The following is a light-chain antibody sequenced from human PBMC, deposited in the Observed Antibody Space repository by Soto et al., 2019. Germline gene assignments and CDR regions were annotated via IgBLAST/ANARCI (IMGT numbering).Light chain of an antibody. J-gene: IGKJ3*01. V-gene: IGKV3-20*01. CDR2: GAS. CDR1: QSFSSSY. Sequence: EIVLTQSPGTLSLSPGERATLSCRASQSFSSSYLAWYQQKPGRAPRLLIYGASSRATGIPDRFSGSGSGTDFTLTISSLEPEDCAGYYCQHYCCALFTFGPGTNVDVK. CDR3: QHYCCALFT.